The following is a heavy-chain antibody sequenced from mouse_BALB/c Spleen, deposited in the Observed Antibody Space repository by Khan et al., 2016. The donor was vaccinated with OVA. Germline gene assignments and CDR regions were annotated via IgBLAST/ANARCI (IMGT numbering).Heavy chain of an antibody. CDR1: GYSITSDYA. CDR2: ISYSGST. Sequence: VQLKESGPGLVKPSQSLSLTCTVTGYSITSDYAWNWIRQFPGNKLEWMGYISYSGSTNYNPALKSLISITRDTSKNQFFLQLNSVTTEDTATYYCARDGSRYNYAMDYWGQGTSVTVSS. CDR3: ARDGSRYNYAMDY. V-gene: IGHV3-2*02. D-gene: IGHD2-3*01. J-gene: IGHJ4*01.